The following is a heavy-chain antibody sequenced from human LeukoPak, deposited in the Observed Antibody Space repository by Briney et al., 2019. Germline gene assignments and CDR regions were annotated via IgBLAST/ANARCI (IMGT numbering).Heavy chain of an antibody. Sequence: GGSLRLSCAASGFTFTNYAMSWVRQAPGKGLEWVSSISGSGSSTYYADSVKGRFTISRDFSTDTLYLQMNSLRAEDTAVYYCARDALGYCSSTSCSEPDYWGQGTLVTVSS. CDR1: GFTFTNYA. J-gene: IGHJ4*02. CDR3: ARDALGYCSSTSCSEPDY. CDR2: ISGSGSST. V-gene: IGHV3-23*01. D-gene: IGHD2-2*01.